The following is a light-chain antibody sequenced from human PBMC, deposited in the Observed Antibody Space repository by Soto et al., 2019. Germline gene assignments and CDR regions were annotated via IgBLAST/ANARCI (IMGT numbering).Light chain of an antibody. CDR3: QQYGRSPPWT. V-gene: IGKV3-20*01. CDR2: GAS. Sequence: EIVLTQSPGTLSLSPGERATLSCRASQSVSSSYLAWYQQKPGQAPRLLIYGASSSATGIPYRFSGSVYGTDFTLTISRLEPEDFAVYYCQQYGRSPPWTFGQGTKVEIK. J-gene: IGKJ1*01. CDR1: QSVSSSY.